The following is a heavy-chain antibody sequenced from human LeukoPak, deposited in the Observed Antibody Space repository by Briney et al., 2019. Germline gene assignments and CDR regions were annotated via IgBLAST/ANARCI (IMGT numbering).Heavy chain of an antibody. CDR2: INHSGST. CDR1: GGSFSGYY. J-gene: IGHJ4*02. V-gene: IGHV4-34*01. CDR3: ARGEVAVAGTDFDY. Sequence: PSETLSLTCAVYGGSFSGYYWSWIRQPPGKGLEWIGEINHSGSTNYNPPLKSRVTISVDTSKNQFSLKLSSVTAADTAVYYCARGEVAVAGTDFDYWGQGTLVTVSS. D-gene: IGHD6-19*01.